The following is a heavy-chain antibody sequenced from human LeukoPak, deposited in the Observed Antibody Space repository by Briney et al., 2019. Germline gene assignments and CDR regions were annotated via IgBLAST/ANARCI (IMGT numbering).Heavy chain of an antibody. D-gene: IGHD3-16*01. CDR3: ARYVRKLYGVGGDYYFYMDG. CDR1: GFTFDDYG. V-gene: IGHV3-20*04. J-gene: IGHJ6*03. Sequence: PGGSLRLSCAASGFTFDDYGMSWVRHAPGKGLEWVSGMNGGSTGYEDSVKGRFTISRDNAKNSLYLQMNSLRAEDTALYYCARYVRKLYGVGGDYYFYMDGGGKGTTVTVS. CDR2: MNGGST.